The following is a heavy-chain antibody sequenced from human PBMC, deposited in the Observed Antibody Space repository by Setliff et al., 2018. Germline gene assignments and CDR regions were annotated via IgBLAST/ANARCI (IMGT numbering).Heavy chain of an antibody. D-gene: IGHD2-8*02. CDR2: INHSGST. Sequence: KSSETLSLTCGASGGSFSDYYWTWIRQTPGKGLEWIGEINHSGSTTYYNPSLESRVTIIMETSKNRFSLWLTSVTAADAAVYYCVRTTRSTGFYGQGVAYYMDVWDKGTTVTVSS. CDR3: VRTTRSTGFYGQGVAYYMDV. CDR1: GGSFSDYY. V-gene: IGHV4-34*01. J-gene: IGHJ6*03.